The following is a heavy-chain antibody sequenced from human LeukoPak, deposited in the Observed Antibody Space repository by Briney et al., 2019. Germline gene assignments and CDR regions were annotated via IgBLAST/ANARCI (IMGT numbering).Heavy chain of an antibody. D-gene: IGHD6-19*01. CDR3: AREVAGTPWIDY. V-gene: IGHV4-39*02. CDR1: GGSISSSSYY. CDR2: IYYSGST. J-gene: IGHJ4*02. Sequence: SETLSLTCTVSGGSISSSSYYWGWIRQPPGKGLEWIGSIYYSGSTYYNPSLKSRVTISVDTSKNQFSLKLSSVTAADTAVYYCAREVAGTPWIDYWGQGTLVTVSS.